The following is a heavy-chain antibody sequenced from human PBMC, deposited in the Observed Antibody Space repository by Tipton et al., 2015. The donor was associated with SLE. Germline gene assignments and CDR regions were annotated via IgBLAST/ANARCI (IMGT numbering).Heavy chain of an antibody. Sequence: VQLVQSGAEMKKPGESPKISCKGSGYSFTSYWVGWVRQMPGKGLEWMGFIYPGDSDTRYSPSFQGQVTISADKSINTAYLQWGRLEACGNGLCCCGRGGGHYYFDYWGQGTLVTVSS. V-gene: IGHV5-51*01. J-gene: IGHJ4*02. CDR2: IYPGDSDT. CDR3: GRGGGHYYFDY. D-gene: IGHD3-16*01. CDR1: GYSFTSYW.